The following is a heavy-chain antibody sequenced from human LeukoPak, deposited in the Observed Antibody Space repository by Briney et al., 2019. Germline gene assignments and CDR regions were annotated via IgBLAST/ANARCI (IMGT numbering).Heavy chain of an antibody. D-gene: IGHD4-17*01. CDR1: GYTFTGYY. J-gene: IGHJ4*02. V-gene: IGHV1-2*02. CDR3: AREDYGDY. Sequence: GASVQVSCKASGYTFTGYYMHWVRQAPGQGIEWMGWINPNRGGTNYAQKFQGRVTMTRDTSISTAYMELSRLRSDDTAVYYCAREDYGDYWGQGTLVTVSS. CDR2: INPNRGGT.